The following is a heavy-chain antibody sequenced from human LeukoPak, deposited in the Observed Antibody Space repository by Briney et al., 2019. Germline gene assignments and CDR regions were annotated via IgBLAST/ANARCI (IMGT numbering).Heavy chain of an antibody. V-gene: IGHV1-18*01. D-gene: IGHD2-2*01. CDR3: ARVPLPYCSSTSCYGGWFDP. Sequence: ASVKVSCKAYGYTFTSYGISWVRQAPGQGLEWMGWISAYNGNTNYAQKLQGRVTMTTDTSTSTAYMELRSLRSDDTAVYYCARVPLPYCSSTSCYGGWFDPWGQGTLVTVSS. J-gene: IGHJ5*02. CDR1: GYTFTSYG. CDR2: ISAYNGNT.